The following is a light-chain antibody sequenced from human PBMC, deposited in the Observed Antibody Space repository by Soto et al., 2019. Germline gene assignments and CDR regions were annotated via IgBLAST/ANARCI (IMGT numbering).Light chain of an antibody. CDR3: QQYGSSSYT. CDR1: QSVSISS. Sequence: EIVLTQSPGTLSLSPGERATLSCRASQSVSISSLAWYQQKPGQAPRLLIYSASSWATGIPDRFSGSGSGTDFTLTISRLEPEDFAVYYCQQYGSSSYTFGQGTNLEIK. CDR2: SAS. V-gene: IGKV3-20*01. J-gene: IGKJ2*01.